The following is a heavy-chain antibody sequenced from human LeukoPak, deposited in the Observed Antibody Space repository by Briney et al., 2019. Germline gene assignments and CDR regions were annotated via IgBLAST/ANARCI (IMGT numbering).Heavy chain of an antibody. CDR2: IYYSGST. J-gene: IGHJ4*02. Sequence: SETLSLTCTVSGGSISSYYWSWIRQPPGKGLEWIGYIYYSGSTNYNPSLKSRVTISVDTSKNQFSLKLRSVTAADTAVYYCARAGYGDSDFDYWGQGTLVTVSS. CDR1: GGSISSYY. V-gene: IGHV4-59*01. D-gene: IGHD4-17*01. CDR3: ARAGYGDSDFDY.